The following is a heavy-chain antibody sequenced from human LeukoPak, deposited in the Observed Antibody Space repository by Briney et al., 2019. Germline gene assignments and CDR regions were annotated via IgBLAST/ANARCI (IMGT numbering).Heavy chain of an antibody. CDR3: ARDSDYYGSGSHRDAFDI. V-gene: IGHV3-11*04. J-gene: IGHJ3*02. D-gene: IGHD3-10*01. CDR1: GFTFSDYY. Sequence: SGGSLRLSCAASGFTFSDYYMSWIRQAPGKGLEWVSYISSSGSTIYYADSVKGRFTISRDNAKNSLYLQMNSLRAEDTAVYYCARDSDYYGSGSHRDAFDIWGQGTMVTVSS. CDR2: ISSSGSTI.